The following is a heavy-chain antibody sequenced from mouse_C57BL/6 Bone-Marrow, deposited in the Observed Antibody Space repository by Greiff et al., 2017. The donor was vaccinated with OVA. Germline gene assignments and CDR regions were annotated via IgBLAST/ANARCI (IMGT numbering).Heavy chain of an antibody. CDR3: GGYYYGSSYYFDY. V-gene: IGHV1-81*01. J-gene: IGHJ2*01. Sequence: VKLQESGAELARPGASVKLSCKASGYTFTSYGISWVKQRTGQGLEWIGEIYPRSGNTYYNEKFKGKAKLTADKSSSTAYMELRSLTSEDSAVYFCGGYYYGSSYYFDYWGQGTTLTVSS. CDR2: IYPRSGNT. CDR1: GYTFTSYG. D-gene: IGHD1-1*01.